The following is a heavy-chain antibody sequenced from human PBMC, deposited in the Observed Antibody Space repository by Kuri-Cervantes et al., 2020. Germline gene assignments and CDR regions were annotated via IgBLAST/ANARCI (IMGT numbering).Heavy chain of an antibody. CDR1: GYTFTSYA. V-gene: IGHV1-3*01. CDR2: INAGNGNT. CDR3: ARAWRRSGSYPGGD. J-gene: IGHJ4*02. D-gene: IGHD3-10*01. Sequence: ASVKVSCKASGYTFTSYAMHWVRQAPGQRLEWMGWINAGNGNTKYSQKFQGRVTITRDTSTSTIYMELSSLRSEDTAIYYCARAWRRSGSYPGGDWGQGTLVTVSS.